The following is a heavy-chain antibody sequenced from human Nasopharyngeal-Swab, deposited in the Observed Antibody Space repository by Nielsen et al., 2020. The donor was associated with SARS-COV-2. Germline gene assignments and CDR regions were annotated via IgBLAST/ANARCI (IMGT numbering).Heavy chain of an antibody. CDR1: GGSITSGGFS. J-gene: IGHJ4*02. CDR3: AKVGGAVAG. V-gene: IGHV4-30-2*01. Sequence: SETLSLTCAVSGGSITSGGFSWSWIRQPPGKGLEWIGYIYHSGTTDYSPSLKSRVTISVDRSKNQFFLKLNSVTAADTAVYYCAKVGGAVAGWGQGTLVTVSS. D-gene: IGHD6-19*01. CDR2: IYHSGTT.